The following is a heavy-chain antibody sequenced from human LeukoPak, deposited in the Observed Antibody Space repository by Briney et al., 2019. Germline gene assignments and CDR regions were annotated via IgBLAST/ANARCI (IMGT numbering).Heavy chain of an antibody. Sequence: GGSLRLSCAASRFTFSSYGMHWVRQAPGKGLEWVAVISYDGSHKYSADSVKGRFTISRDNSKNTLYLQMNSLRTEDTAVYFCSASRPHYGDYYGLDVWGHGTTVTVSS. CDR3: SASRPHYGDYYGLDV. CDR2: ISYDGSHK. D-gene: IGHD4/OR15-4a*01. J-gene: IGHJ6*02. CDR1: RFTFSSYG. V-gene: IGHV3-30*03.